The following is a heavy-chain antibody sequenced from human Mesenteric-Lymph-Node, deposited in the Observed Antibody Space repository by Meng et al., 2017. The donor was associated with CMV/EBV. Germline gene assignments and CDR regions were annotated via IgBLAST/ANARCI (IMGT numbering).Heavy chain of an antibody. V-gene: IGHV3-11*01. CDR3: ARSTYYYDSSGYFPHTSFDY. CDR1: GFTFSDYY. CDR2: ISSSGSTI. Sequence: GESLKISCAASGFTFSDYYMSWIRQAPGKGLEWVSYISSSGSTIYYADSVKGRFTISRDNAKNSLYLQMNSLRAEDTAVYYCARSTYYYDSSGYFPHTSFDYWGQGTLVTVS. J-gene: IGHJ4*02. D-gene: IGHD3-22*01.